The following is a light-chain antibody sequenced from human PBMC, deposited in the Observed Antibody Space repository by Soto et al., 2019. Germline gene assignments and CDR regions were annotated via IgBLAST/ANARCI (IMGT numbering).Light chain of an antibody. CDR1: QSISSW. CDR3: QQYNSSPT. V-gene: IGKV1-5*03. Sequence: DIQMTQSPSTLSASVGDRVNIACRASQSISSWLAWYQQKPGKAPKLLIYKASSLESGVPSRFSGSGSGTEFTLTISSLQPDDFATYYCQQYNSSPTFGQGTNVEIK. CDR2: KAS. J-gene: IGKJ1*01.